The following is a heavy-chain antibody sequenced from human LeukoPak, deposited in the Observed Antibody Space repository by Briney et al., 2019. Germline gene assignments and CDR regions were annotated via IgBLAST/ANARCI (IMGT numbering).Heavy chain of an antibody. CDR1: GYTFTGYY. CDR3: ARENNSGWYRKAAFDY. CDR2: INPNGGGT. D-gene: IGHD6-19*01. J-gene: IGHJ4*02. V-gene: IGHV1-2*02. Sequence: GASVKVSCKASGYTFTGYYMHWVRQTPGQGLEWVGWINPNGGGTNYAQKFQGRVTLTRDTSITTAYLEVTRLGSDDTAIYFCARENNSGWYRKAAFDYWGQGALVTVTS.